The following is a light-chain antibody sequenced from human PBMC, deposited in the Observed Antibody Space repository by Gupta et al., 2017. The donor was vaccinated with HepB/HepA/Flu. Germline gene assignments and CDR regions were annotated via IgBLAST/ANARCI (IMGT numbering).Light chain of an antibody. CDR3: QQSYTTPYT. J-gene: IGKJ2*01. CDR1: QNIATY. Sequence: DIQMTQSPSSLSASVGDRVTITCRAGQNIATYLNWYQQKPGKAPNLLIYGTSSLQSGVPSRFSGSGSGTDFTLTISSLQPEDFATYSCQQSYTTPYTFGQGTKLEIK. V-gene: IGKV1-39*01. CDR2: GTS.